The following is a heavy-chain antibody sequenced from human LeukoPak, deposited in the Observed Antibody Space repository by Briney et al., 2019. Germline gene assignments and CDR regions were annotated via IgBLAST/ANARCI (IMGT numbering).Heavy chain of an antibody. D-gene: IGHD3-22*01. CDR3: ARYYYDSSGYYEYYFDY. V-gene: IGHV4-39*07. Sequence: SETLSLTCSVSGGSISSSSYYWGWIRQPPGKGLEWIGSIYYSGSTYYNPSLKSRVTISVDTSKNQFSLKLSSVTAADTAVYYCARYYYDSSGYYEYYFDYWGQGTLVTVSS. CDR2: IYYSGST. J-gene: IGHJ4*02. CDR1: GGSISSSSYY.